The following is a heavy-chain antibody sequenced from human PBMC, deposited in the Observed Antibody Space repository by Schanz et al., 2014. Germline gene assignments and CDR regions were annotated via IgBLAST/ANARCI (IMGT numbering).Heavy chain of an antibody. CDR3: ARGEFGRLFPTWFDP. CDR2: ISTSSTTR. D-gene: IGHD3-10*01. CDR1: GFTVSSNY. Sequence: EVELVESGGGLVLPGGSLRLSCAASGFTVSSNYMSWVRQAPGKGLEWVSYISTSSTTRYYAASLRGRFTISRDDAKNSVYLQMNSLRDEDTAVYYCARGEFGRLFPTWFDPWGQGTLVTVSS. J-gene: IGHJ5*02. V-gene: IGHV3-48*02.